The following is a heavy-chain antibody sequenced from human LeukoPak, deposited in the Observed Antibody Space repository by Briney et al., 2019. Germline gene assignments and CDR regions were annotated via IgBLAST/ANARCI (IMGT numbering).Heavy chain of an antibody. V-gene: IGHV3-33*01. CDR2: IWHDGRNK. D-gene: IGHD2-15*01. J-gene: IGHJ4*02. CDR3: ARDRGSDDPIDY. CDR1: GFTFNKYG. Sequence: GGSLRLSCAASGFTFNKYGVHWVRQAPGKGLEWVAVIWHDGRNKYYADSVKGRFTVSRDNSKNTLYLQMSSLRAEDTAVYYCARDRGSDDPIDYWGQGTPVTVSA.